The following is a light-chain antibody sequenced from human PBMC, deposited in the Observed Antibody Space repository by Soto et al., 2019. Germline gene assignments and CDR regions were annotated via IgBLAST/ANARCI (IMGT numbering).Light chain of an antibody. CDR2: TNN. CDR3: AAWDDSMNGDV. Sequence: QSVLTQPPSASGTPGQRVIISCSGSSFNIGSNTVNWYQHLPGTAPKLLIHTNNQWPSGVPDRFSGSKSGTSASLTISGLQSEDEADYYCAAWDDSMNGDVFGTGTKVTVL. V-gene: IGLV1-44*01. J-gene: IGLJ1*01. CDR1: SFNIGSNT.